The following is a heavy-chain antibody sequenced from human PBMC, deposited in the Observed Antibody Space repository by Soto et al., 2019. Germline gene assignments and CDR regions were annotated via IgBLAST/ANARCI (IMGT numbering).Heavy chain of an antibody. CDR1: GASISSSGYY. CDR3: VRVGLRYQQSSYYFGV. D-gene: IGHD1-26*01. Sequence: QLQLQESGPGLVKPSETLSLTCTVSGASISSSGYYCGWIRQAPGKGLEWIGGIDYIGSTYYNPSFKGRVTVSVDTSKDQFALKLNSVTAADSAVHYCVRVGLRYQQSSYYFGVWCQGTLVTVSS. CDR2: IDYIGST. V-gene: IGHV4-39*01. J-gene: IGHJ4*02.